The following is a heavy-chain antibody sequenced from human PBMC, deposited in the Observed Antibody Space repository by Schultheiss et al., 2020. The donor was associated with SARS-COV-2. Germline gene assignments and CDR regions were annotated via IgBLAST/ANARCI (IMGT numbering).Heavy chain of an antibody. CDR1: GFTFSSYA. Sequence: LSLTCAASGFTFSSYAMSWVRQAPGKGLEWVAVISYDGSNKYYADSVRGRFTISRDNSKNTLFLQMNSLRAEDTAVYYCARDLARSTYFYYGMDVWGQGTTVTVSS. D-gene: IGHD2-21*01. J-gene: IGHJ6*02. V-gene: IGHV3-30*03. CDR2: ISYDGSNK. CDR3: ARDLARSTYFYYGMDV.